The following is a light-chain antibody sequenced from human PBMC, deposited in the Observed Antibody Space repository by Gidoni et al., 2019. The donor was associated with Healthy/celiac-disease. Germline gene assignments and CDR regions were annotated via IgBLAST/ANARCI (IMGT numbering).Light chain of an antibody. Sequence: EIVMTQSPATLSVSPGERATLSCRASQSVSSNLAWYQQKPGQAPRLLIYGASTRATGIPARFSGSGSGTEFTLTISSLQSEDFAVYYCQKYNNWWTFGQGTKVEIK. J-gene: IGKJ1*01. CDR3: QKYNNWWT. V-gene: IGKV3-15*01. CDR2: GAS. CDR1: QSVSSN.